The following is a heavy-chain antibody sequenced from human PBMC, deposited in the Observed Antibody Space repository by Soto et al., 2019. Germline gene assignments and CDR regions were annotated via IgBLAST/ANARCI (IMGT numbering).Heavy chain of an antibody. CDR2: IIPILGIA. V-gene: IGHV1-69*02. CDR3: ASRVGYCSGGSCQSPDAFDI. D-gene: IGHD2-15*01. Sequence: GASVKVSCKASGGTFSSYTISWVRQAPGQGLEWMGRIIPILGIANYAQKFQGRVTITADKSTSTAYMELSSLRSEDTAVYYCASRVGYCSGGSCQSPDAFDIWGQGTMVTVSS. J-gene: IGHJ3*02. CDR1: GGTFSSYT.